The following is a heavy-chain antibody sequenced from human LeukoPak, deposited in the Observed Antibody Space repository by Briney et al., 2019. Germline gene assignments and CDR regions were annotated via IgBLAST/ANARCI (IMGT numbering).Heavy chain of an antibody. CDR2: IIPIFGTA. D-gene: IGHD3-3*01. CDR1: GGTFSSYA. J-gene: IGHJ5*02. V-gene: IGHV1-69*13. Sequence: SVKVSCKASGGTFSSYAISWVRQAPGQGLEWMGGIIPIFGTANYAQKFQGRVTITAGESTSTAYMELSSLRSEDTAVYYCARETAGFWSGYSRPNWFDPWGQGTLVTVSS. CDR3: ARETAGFWSGYSRPNWFDP.